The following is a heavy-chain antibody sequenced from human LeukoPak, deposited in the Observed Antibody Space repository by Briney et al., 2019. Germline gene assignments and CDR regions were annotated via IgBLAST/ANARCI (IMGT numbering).Heavy chain of an antibody. D-gene: IGHD1-26*01. V-gene: IGHV4-59*01. J-gene: IGHJ5*02. Sequence: SETLSLTCTVPGGSISSYYWSWIRQPPGKGLEWIGYIYYSGSTNYNPSLKSRVTISVDTSKNQFSLKLSSVTAADTAVYYCARGDQREREFDPWGQGTLVTVSS. CDR2: IYYSGST. CDR3: ARGDQREREFDP. CDR1: GGSISSYY.